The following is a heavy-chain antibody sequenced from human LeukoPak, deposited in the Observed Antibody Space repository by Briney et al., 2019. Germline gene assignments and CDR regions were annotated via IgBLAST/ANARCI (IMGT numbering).Heavy chain of an antibody. V-gene: IGHV4-38-2*02. Sequence: SETLSLTCTVSGYSISSGYYWGWIRQPPGKGLEWIGSIYHSGSTYYNPSLKSRVTISVDTSKNQFSLKLSSVTAADTAVYYCARHYRSHYYGSGSYSTTTYYFDYWGQGTLVTVSS. CDR2: IYHSGST. CDR3: ARHYRSHYYGSGSYSTTTYYFDY. CDR1: GYSISSGYY. J-gene: IGHJ4*02. D-gene: IGHD3-10*01.